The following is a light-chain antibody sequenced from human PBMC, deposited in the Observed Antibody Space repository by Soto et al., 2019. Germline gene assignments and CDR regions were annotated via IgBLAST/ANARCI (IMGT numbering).Light chain of an antibody. CDR2: GSS. CDR3: QQYNSYST. J-gene: IGKJ4*01. V-gene: IGKV3-20*01. Sequence: EIVLTQSAGTLSLSPGERATLSCRASHIVSTTYLAWYQQKPGQAPRLLIYGSSSRAPGIPDRFSGSVSGTDFTLTISRLEPDDFAVYYCQQYNSYSTFGGGTKVEIK. CDR1: HIVSTTY.